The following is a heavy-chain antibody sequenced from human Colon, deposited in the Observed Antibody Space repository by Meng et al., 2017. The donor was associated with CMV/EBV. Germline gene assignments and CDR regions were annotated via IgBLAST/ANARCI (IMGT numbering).Heavy chain of an antibody. CDR1: GFNVKNYN. D-gene: IGHD2-21*02. Sequence: GESLKISCTGSGFNVKNYNMNWVRQAPGKGLEWVAFISRNSETIYHSDSVRRRFAISRDNARNTLCLDMNSLRADDTGVYFCARAANSACSPGVWSYGMDVWGQGITVTVSS. J-gene: IGHJ6*02. V-gene: IGHV3-48*04. CDR2: ISRNSETI. CDR3: ARAANSACSPGVWSYGMDV.